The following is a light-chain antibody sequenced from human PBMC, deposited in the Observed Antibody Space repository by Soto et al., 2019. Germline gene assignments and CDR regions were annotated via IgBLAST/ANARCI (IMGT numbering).Light chain of an antibody. Sequence: QSVLTQPRSVSGSPGQSVTISCTGTSNDVGGYNYVSWFQQHPGKVPKLMVYDVSYRPSGVPDRFSGSKSGNTASLTISGLQADDEGDYYCCSYAGTYWVFGGGPKLNVL. J-gene: IGLJ3*02. CDR1: SNDVGGYNY. CDR2: DVS. V-gene: IGLV2-11*01. CDR3: CSYAGTYWV.